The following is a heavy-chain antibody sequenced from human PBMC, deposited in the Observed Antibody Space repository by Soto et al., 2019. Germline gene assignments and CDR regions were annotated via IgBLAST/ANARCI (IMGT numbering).Heavy chain of an antibody. CDR3: AKDHRGYSYGYFDY. D-gene: IGHD5-18*01. J-gene: IGHJ4*02. Sequence: PVGSLRLSCAASGFTFSSYAMTWVRQAPGKGLEWVSTISGSAGSTYYADSVKGRFTISRDNSKNTLYLQMNSLRAEDTAVYYCAKDHRGYSYGYFDYWGQGTLVTVSS. CDR1: GFTFSSYA. V-gene: IGHV3-23*01. CDR2: ISGSAGST.